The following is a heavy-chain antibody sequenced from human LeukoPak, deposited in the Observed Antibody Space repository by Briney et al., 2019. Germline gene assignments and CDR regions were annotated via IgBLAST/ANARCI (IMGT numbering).Heavy chain of an antibody. V-gene: IGHV1-69*06. CDR2: IIPIFGTA. CDR3: ASRYNYDYSNA. Sequence: GASVKVSCKASGGTFSSYAISWVRQAPGQGLEWMGGIIPIFGTANYAQKFQGRVTITADKSTSTAYMELSSLRSEDTAVYYCASRYNYDYSNAWGQGTLVTVSS. J-gene: IGHJ5*02. D-gene: IGHD4-11*01. CDR1: GGTFSSYA.